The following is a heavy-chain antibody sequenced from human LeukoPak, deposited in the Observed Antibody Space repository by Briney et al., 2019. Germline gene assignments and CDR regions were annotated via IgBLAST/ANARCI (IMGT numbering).Heavy chain of an antibody. CDR1: GFTLSSNW. CDR3: ARDRYCSGGSCYSYYYYMDV. CDR2: FYSDGSRT. V-gene: IGHV3-74*01. J-gene: IGHJ6*03. Sequence: GGSLRLSCAGSGFTLSSNWMHWVRQAPGKGLVWVSRFYSDGSRTNYADSVKGRFTISGDNAKNTQYLQMNSLRAEDTAVYYCARDRYCSGGSCYSYYYYMDVWGKGTTVTVSS. D-gene: IGHD2-15*01.